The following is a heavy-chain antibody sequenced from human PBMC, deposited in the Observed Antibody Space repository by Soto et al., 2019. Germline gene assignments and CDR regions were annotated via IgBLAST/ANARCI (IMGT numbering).Heavy chain of an antibody. D-gene: IGHD4-17*01. CDR1: GLIFRGNA. CDR3: ANAPDYGDGYVGAFDS. Sequence: DVQLTESGGGLVQPGGSLRLSCAASGLIFRGNAMSWVRQAPGKGLEWVSAISGSGASTDYADSVRGRFTISRDNSRNTMSLQMNSLRPDDTAIYYCANAPDYGDGYVGAFDSWGQGTMVIVSS. V-gene: IGHV3-23*01. CDR2: ISGSGAST. J-gene: IGHJ3*01.